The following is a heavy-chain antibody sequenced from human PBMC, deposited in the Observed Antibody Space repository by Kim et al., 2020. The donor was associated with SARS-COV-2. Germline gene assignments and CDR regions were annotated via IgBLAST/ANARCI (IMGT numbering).Heavy chain of an antibody. Sequence: GGSLRLSCFTSGFTFGHYSMNWVRQAPGKGLEWLSVISTSSSYIYYADSLKGRFTISRENVKNSVYLEMNGLRAGDTGVYYCARGFSPPWSASLRVSGMDVWGHGTTVIVS. V-gene: IGHV3-21*06. CDR1: GFTFGHYS. CDR2: ISTSSSYI. J-gene: IGHJ6*02. D-gene: IGHD3-3*01. CDR3: ARGFSPPWSASLRVSGMDV.